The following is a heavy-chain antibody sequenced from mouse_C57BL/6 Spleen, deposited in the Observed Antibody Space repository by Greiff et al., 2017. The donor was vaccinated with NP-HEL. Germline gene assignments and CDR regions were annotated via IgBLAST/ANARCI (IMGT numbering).Heavy chain of an antibody. CDR2: ISSGSSTI. CDR3: ARPYGYDYFDY. Sequence: EVKLMESGGGLVKPGGSLKLSCAASGFTFSDYGMHWVRQAPEKGLEWVAYISSGSSTIYYADTVKGRFTISRDNAKNTLFLQMTSLRSEDTAMYYCARPYGYDYFDYWGQGTTLTVSS. CDR1: GFTFSDYG. D-gene: IGHD2-2*01. V-gene: IGHV5-17*01. J-gene: IGHJ2*01.